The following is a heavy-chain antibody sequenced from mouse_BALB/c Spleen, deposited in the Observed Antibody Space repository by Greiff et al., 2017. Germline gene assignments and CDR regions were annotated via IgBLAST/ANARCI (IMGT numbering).Heavy chain of an antibody. Sequence: DVQLVESGGGLVQPGGSRKLSCAASGFTFSSFGMHWVRQAPEKGLEWVAYISSGSSTIYYGDTVKGRFTISRDNPKNTLFLQMTSLRSEDTAMYYCARGSGPFDYWGQGTTLTVSS. D-gene: IGHD1-1*01. CDR2: ISSGSSTI. J-gene: IGHJ2*01. CDR1: GFTFSSFG. V-gene: IGHV5-17*02. CDR3: ARGSGPFDY.